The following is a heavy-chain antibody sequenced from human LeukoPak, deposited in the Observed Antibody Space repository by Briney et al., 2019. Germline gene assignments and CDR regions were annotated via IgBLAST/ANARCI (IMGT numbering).Heavy chain of an antibody. V-gene: IGHV1-69*05. CDR1: GGTFSNFA. CDR3: AKRGGFSANAFYYFDY. D-gene: IGHD4/OR15-4a*01. J-gene: IGHJ4*02. Sequence: ASVKVSCKASGGTFSNFAFSWVRQAPGQGLEWMGGIIPIFGAPIYAQKFQGRVTITTDDSTSTVYMGLSSLKPEDTAVYYCAKRGGFSANAFYYFDYWGQGTLVTVSS. CDR2: IIPIFGAP.